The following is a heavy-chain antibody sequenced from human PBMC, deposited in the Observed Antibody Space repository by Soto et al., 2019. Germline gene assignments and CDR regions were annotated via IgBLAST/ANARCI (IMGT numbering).Heavy chain of an antibody. CDR1: GGSISSSSYY. Sequence: QLQLQESGPGLVKPSETLSLTCTVSGGSISSSSYYWGWIRQPPGKGLEWIGSIYYSGSTYYNPSLKSRVTISVDTSKNQFSLKLSSVTAADTAVYYCARLALLGYCSGGSCHRDAFDIWGQGTMVTVSS. J-gene: IGHJ3*02. V-gene: IGHV4-39*01. D-gene: IGHD2-15*01. CDR3: ARLALLGYCSGGSCHRDAFDI. CDR2: IYYSGST.